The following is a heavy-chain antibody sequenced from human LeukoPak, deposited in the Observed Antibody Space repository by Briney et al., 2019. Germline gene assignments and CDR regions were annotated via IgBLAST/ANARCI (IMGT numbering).Heavy chain of an antibody. D-gene: IGHD2-2*01. CDR2: ISGRGASK. CDR1: GLTFNNYA. Sequence: GGSLRLSCAVSGLTFNNYAMSWVRQAPGKGLEWVSGISGRGASKYYADSVKGRFTISRDNSKNTLYLQMNSLRAEDTAVYYCAKGVVVAPDVTPFDYWGQGTSVTVSS. CDR3: AKGVVVAPDVTPFDY. V-gene: IGHV3-23*01. J-gene: IGHJ4*02.